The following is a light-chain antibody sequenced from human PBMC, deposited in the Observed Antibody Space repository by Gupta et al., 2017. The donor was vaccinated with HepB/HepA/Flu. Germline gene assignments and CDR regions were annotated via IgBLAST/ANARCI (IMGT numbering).Light chain of an antibody. CDR2: VNSDGSH. J-gene: IGLJ2*01. CDR1: SGHTSYA. Sequence: QLVLTQSPSASASLGASVKLTCTLSSGHTSYAIAWHQQQPEKGPRYLMKVNSDGSHSKGDGIPDRFSGSSSGAERYLTISSLQSEDEADYYCQNWSGSQVFGGGTKLTVL. V-gene: IGLV4-69*01. CDR3: QNWSGSQV.